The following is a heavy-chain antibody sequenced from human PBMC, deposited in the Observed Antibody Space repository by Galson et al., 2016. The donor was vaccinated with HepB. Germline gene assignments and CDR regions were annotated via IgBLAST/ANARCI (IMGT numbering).Heavy chain of an antibody. D-gene: IGHD1/OR15-1a*01. CDR3: VEQXKGGPYGKAV. V-gene: IGHV6-1*01. CDR1: GDSVSSXSAA. CDR2: TYYRSKWYN. Sequence: ISGDSVSSXSAAWNXXRQSPSRGLEWLGRTYYRSKWYNDYAVSVKSRIIVNPDTSKNQFSLQLNSVTPEDTAVYYCVEQXKGGPYGKAVWGQGTTVTVSS. J-gene: IGHJ6*02.